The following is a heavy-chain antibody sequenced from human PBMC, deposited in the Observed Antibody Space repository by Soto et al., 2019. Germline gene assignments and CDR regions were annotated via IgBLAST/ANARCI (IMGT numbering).Heavy chain of an antibody. J-gene: IGHJ4*02. Sequence: ASVKVSCKASGYTFTSYYMHWVRQAPGQGLEWMGIINPSGGSTSYAQKFQGRVTMTRDTSTSTVYMELSSLRSEDTAVYYFARDGIAAAGIDYWGQGTLVTVSS. D-gene: IGHD6-13*01. CDR2: INPSGGST. CDR1: GYTFTSYY. CDR3: ARDGIAAAGIDY. V-gene: IGHV1-46*01.